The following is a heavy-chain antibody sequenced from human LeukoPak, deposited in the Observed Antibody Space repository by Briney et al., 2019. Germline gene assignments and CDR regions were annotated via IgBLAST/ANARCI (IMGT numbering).Heavy chain of an antibody. D-gene: IGHD3-9*01. CDR1: GYTLTELS. CDR2: FDPEDGET. Sequence: EASVKVSCKVSGYTLTELSMHWVRQAPGKGLEWMGGFDPEDGETIYAQKFQGRVTMTEDTSTDTAYMELSSLRSEDTAVYYCATGRGYNILTGYFPFDYWGQGTLVTVSS. J-gene: IGHJ4*02. CDR3: ATGRGYNILTGYFPFDY. V-gene: IGHV1-24*01.